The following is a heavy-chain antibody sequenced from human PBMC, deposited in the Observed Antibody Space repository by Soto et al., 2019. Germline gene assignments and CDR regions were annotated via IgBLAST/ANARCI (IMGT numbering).Heavy chain of an antibody. Sequence: GGSLRLSCAASGFTFSTYAMSWVRQAPGKGLEWVSAISGSGGSTYYADSVKGRFSISRDNSKNTLYLQMNSLRAEDTAVYYCATALGVTQSYVFDYWGQGTLVTVSS. J-gene: IGHJ4*02. D-gene: IGHD2-21*02. CDR2: ISGSGGST. CDR3: ATALGVTQSYVFDY. CDR1: GFTFSTYA. V-gene: IGHV3-23*01.